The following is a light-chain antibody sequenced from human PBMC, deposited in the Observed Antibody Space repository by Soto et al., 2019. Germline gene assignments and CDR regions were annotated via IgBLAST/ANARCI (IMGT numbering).Light chain of an antibody. CDR3: MQSLQTSS. CDR2: LGS. CDR1: QSLLHSNGYNY. Sequence: MAQSRLTLAVAPRGPTSITCRSSQSLLHSNGYNYLDWYLQKPGQSPQLLIYLGSNRASGVPDRFSGSGSGTDFTLKISRVEAEDVGVYYGMQSLQTSSFGQGTRLEIK. V-gene: IGKV2-28*01. J-gene: IGKJ5*01.